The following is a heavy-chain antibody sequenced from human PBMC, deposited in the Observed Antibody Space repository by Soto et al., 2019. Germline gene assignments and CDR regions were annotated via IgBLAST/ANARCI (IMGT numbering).Heavy chain of an antibody. D-gene: IGHD3-10*01. J-gene: IGHJ4*02. CDR3: GGEWFGEGGLDY. V-gene: IGHV1-8*01. CDR2: MNPNSGNT. CDR1: GYTFTSYD. Sequence: QVQLVQSGAEVKKPGASVKVSCKASGYTFTSYDINWVRQATGQGLEWMGWMNPNSGNTGYAQKFQGRVTMTRNTSISTAYRGLSGLRLEDTAGYYWGGEWFGEGGLDYWGQGTLVTVSS.